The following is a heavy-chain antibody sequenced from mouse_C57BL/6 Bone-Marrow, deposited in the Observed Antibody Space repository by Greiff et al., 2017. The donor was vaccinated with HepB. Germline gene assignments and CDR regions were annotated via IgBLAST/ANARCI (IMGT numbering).Heavy chain of an antibody. Sequence: EVKLQESGGGLVKPGGSLKLSCAASGFTFSSYAMSWVRQTPEKRLEWVATISDGGSYTYYPDNVKGRFTISRDNAKNNLYLQMSHLKSEDTAMYYCARVRQLRLPWFAYWGQGTLVTVSA. J-gene: IGHJ3*01. CDR1: GFTFSSYA. V-gene: IGHV5-4*03. D-gene: IGHD3-2*02. CDR2: ISDGGSYT. CDR3: ARVRQLRLPWFAY.